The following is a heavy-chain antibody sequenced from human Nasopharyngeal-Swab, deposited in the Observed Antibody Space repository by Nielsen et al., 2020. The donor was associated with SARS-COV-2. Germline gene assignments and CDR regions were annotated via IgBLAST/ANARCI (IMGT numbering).Heavy chain of an antibody. CDR2: IWSDGSNK. V-gene: IGHV3-33*01. CDR3: ARDGMGGYPLYSFDS. Sequence: GGSLRLSCAASGFTFSSHGMHWVRQAPGKGLEWVAVIWSDGSNKIYTDSVKGRFTFSRDNSKNTLYLQMNSLRAEDTAVYYCARDGMGGYPLYSFDSWRQGTLVTVSS. CDR1: GFTFSSHG. J-gene: IGHJ4*02. D-gene: IGHD1-26*01.